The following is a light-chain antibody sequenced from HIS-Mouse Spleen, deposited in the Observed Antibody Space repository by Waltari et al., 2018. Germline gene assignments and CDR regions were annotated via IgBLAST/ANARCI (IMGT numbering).Light chain of an antibody. CDR3: YSTDSSGNHRV. CDR1: ALPKKY. V-gene: IGLV3-10*01. J-gene: IGLJ2*01. CDR2: EDS. Sequence: SYELTQPPSVSVSPGQTARITCSGDALPKKYAYWYQHKSGQAPVLVIYEDSKRPSVIPERFSGSSSGTMATLTISGAQVEDEADYYCYSTDSSGNHRVFGGGTKLTVL.